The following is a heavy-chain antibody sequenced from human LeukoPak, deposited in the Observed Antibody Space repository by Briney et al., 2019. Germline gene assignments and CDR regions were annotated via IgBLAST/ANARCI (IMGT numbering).Heavy chain of an antibody. V-gene: IGHV3-66*01. CDR2: IYSGGST. J-gene: IGHJ5*02. CDR3: ARGVFYYDSSGSQYFDP. Sequence: GGSLRLSCAASGFTVSSNYMSWVRQAPGKGLEWVSVIYSGGSTYYADSVKGRFTISRDNPKHTMYLQMNSLRAEDTAVYYCARGVFYYDSSGSQYFDPWGQGTLVTVSS. CDR1: GFTVSSNY. D-gene: IGHD3-22*01.